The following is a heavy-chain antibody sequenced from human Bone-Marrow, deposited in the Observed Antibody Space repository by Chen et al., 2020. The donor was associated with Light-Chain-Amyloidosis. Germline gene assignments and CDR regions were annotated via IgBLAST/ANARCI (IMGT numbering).Heavy chain of an antibody. V-gene: IGHV3-23*04. CDR1: GFTFSSYA. CDR2: ISGSGGST. D-gene: IGHD2-21*01. J-gene: IGHJ6*02. CDR3: AKRPPYPSIYGMDV. Sequence: EVQLVESGGGLVPPGGSLRLSCAASGFTFSSYAMSWVRQAPGKGLEWVSGISGSGGSTYYADAVKGRFTISRDNSKNTLYLQMNSLRAEDTAVYYCAKRPPYPSIYGMDVWGQGTTVTVSS.